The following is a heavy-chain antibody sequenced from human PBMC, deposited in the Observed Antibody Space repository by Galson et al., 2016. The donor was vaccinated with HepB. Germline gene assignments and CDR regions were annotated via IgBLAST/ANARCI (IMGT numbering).Heavy chain of an antibody. D-gene: IGHD1-14*01. CDR2: TNPGDSDT. J-gene: IGHJ4*02. CDR3: AKTATSTGREFDS. Sequence: QSGAEVKKPGESLQISCQGSGYTFTSYWIAWVRQMPGEGLEWMGITNPGDSDTRYSPSFQGQVTISADKSINTAYLQWTSLKASDTAMYYCAKTATSTGREFDSGRQGTLVTVSS. CDR1: GYTFTSYW. V-gene: IGHV5-51*01.